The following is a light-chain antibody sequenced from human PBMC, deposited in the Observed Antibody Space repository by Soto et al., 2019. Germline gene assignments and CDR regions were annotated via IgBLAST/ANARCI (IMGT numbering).Light chain of an antibody. Sequence: DIQMTQSPSSLSASVGDRVTITCRASQDITSDLGWFQQKPGKAPKRLIYAASSLQSGVPSRFSGSASGTELTLTISSLQPEDFATYYCLQHNSYPWTFGQGTKAEIK. J-gene: IGKJ1*01. CDR1: QDITSD. CDR3: LQHNSYPWT. CDR2: AAS. V-gene: IGKV1-17*01.